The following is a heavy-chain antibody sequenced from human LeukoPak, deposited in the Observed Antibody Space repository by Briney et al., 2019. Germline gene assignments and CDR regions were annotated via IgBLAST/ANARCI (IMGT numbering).Heavy chain of an antibody. CDR3: AREASGTNYYDSSGYYPFYFDY. D-gene: IGHD3-22*01. J-gene: IGHJ4*02. V-gene: IGHV3-11*06. Sequence: SVRGRFTISRDNAKNSLYLQMNSLRAEDTAVYYCAREASGTNYYDSSGYYPFYFDYWGQGTLVTVSS.